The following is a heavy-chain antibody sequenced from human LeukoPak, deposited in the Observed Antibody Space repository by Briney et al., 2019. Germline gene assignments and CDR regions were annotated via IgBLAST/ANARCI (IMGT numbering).Heavy chain of an antibody. CDR2: IYYSGST. Sequence: SGTLSLTCTVSGGSISSYYWSWIRQPPGKGLEWVGYIYYSGSTNYNPSLKSRVTISVHPSKNQFSLKLSSVTGADTAVYYCARWRGEDSAFDIWGQGTMVTVSS. J-gene: IGHJ3*02. CDR3: ARWRGEDSAFDI. V-gene: IGHV4-59*01. CDR1: GGSISSYY. D-gene: IGHD3-16*01.